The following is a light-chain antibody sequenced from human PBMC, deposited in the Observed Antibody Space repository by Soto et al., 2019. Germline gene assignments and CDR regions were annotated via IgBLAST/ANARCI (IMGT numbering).Light chain of an antibody. CDR3: QQYNNWPRT. Sequence: EIMMTQSPATLSVSPGERATLSCRASQSISGNLAWYQQKPGQAPGLLIYAASTRATGIPARFSGSGSWTEFTLTISSLQSEDFAVYYCQQYNNWPRTFGQGTKV. V-gene: IGKV3-15*01. CDR2: AAS. CDR1: QSISGN. J-gene: IGKJ1*01.